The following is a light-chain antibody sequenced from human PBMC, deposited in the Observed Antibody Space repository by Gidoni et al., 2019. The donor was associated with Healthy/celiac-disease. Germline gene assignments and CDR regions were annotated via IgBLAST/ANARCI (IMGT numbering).Light chain of an antibody. CDR1: QSVSSSY. CDR3: QQYGSSLTWT. Sequence: EIVLTQSPGTLSLSPGERATLSCRASQSVSSSYLAWYQQKPGQAPRLLTYGASSRATGIPDRFSGSGSGTDFTLTISRLEPEDFAVYYCQQYGSSLTWTFGQXTKVEIK. CDR2: GAS. J-gene: IGKJ1*01. V-gene: IGKV3-20*01.